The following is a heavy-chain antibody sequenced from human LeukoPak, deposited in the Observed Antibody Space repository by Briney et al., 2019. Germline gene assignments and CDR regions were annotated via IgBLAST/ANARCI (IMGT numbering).Heavy chain of an antibody. D-gene: IGHD2-15*01. CDR1: GYTLTELS. Sequence: ASVKVSCKVSGYTLTELSMHWVRQAPGKGLEWMGGFDPEDGETIYAQKFQGRVTMTEDTSTDTAYMELSSLRAEDTAVYYCARDCSGGSCYIYWGQGTLVTVSS. J-gene: IGHJ4*02. CDR3: ARDCSGGSCYIY. V-gene: IGHV1-24*01. CDR2: FDPEDGET.